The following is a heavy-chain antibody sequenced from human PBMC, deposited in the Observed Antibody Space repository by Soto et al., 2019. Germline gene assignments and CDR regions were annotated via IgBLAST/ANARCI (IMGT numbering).Heavy chain of an antibody. Sequence: PEGSLRLSCAASEFTFSDYWMNWVRQAPGKGLEWVAVISHDGNTKNYADSVKGRFTISRDNSKNTLYLQMNSLRAEETAVYYCETDPQQLIVYFDYCGQGTQVTVSS. J-gene: IGHJ4*02. CDR3: ETDPQQLIVYFDY. V-gene: IGHV3-30*03. D-gene: IGHD6-13*01. CDR1: EFTFSDYW. CDR2: ISHDGNTK.